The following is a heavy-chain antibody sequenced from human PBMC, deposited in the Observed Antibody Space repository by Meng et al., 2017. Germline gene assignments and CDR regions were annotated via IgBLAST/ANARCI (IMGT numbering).Heavy chain of an antibody. CDR1: GFSLSNARMG. CDR2: IFSNDEK. Sequence: SGPTLVKPPETLTLTCTVSGFSLSNARMGVSWIRQPPGKALEWLAHIFSNDEKSYSTSLKSRLTISKDTSKSQVVLTMTNMDPVDTATYYCARISFTVAWFNPWGQGTLVTVSS. D-gene: IGHD2-21*01. CDR3: ARISFTVAWFNP. V-gene: IGHV2-26*01. J-gene: IGHJ5*02.